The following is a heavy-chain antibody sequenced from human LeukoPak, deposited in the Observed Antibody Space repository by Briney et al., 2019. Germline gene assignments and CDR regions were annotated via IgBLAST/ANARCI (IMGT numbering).Heavy chain of an antibody. V-gene: IGHV4-34*01. CDR3: ARGSAVLRYFDWLLHDAFDI. CDR2: INHSGST. J-gene: IGHJ3*02. D-gene: IGHD3-9*01. Sequence: SETLSLTCAVYGGSFSGYYWSWIRQPPGKGLEWIGEINHSGSTNYNPSLKSRVTISVDTSKNQFSLRLSSVTAADTAVYYCARGSAVLRYFDWLLHDAFDIWGQGTMVTVSS. CDR1: GGSFSGYY.